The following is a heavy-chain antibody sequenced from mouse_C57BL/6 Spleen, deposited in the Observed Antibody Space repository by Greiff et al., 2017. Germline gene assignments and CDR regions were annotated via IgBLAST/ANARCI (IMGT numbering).Heavy chain of an antibody. CDR3: TRGYDGYYDY. CDR1: GFTFSSYA. V-gene: IGHV5-9-1*02. Sequence: EVKLMESGEGLVKPGGSLKLSCAASGFTFSSYAMSWVRQTPEKRLEWVAYISSGGDYIYYADTVKGRFTISRNNARNTLNLQMSSLKSEDTAMYYCTRGYDGYYDYWGQGTTRTVSS. D-gene: IGHD2-3*01. J-gene: IGHJ2*01. CDR2: ISSGGDYI.